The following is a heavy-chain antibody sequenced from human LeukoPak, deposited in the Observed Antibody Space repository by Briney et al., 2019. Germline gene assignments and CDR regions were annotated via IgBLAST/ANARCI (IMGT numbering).Heavy chain of an antibody. V-gene: IGHV4-59*01. J-gene: IGHJ4*02. CDR1: SGSFRTYY. D-gene: IGHD3-22*01. CDR2: IFYNEGT. Sequence: SETLSLTCTVSSGSFRTYYWSWIRQPPGKGLEWIGYIFYNEGTSYNPSLKSRVTISVDTSKNQFSLKLSSVTAADTAVYYCARGLGDDSSGYSLLWDWGQGTLVTVSS. CDR3: ARGLGDDSSGYSLLWD.